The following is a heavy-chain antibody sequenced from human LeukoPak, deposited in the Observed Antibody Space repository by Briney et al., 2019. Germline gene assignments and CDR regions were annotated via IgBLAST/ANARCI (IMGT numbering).Heavy chain of an antibody. CDR2: ISAYNGNT. V-gene: IGHV1-18*01. D-gene: IGHD3-9*01. J-gene: IGHJ4*02. Sequence: GASVKVSCKASGYTFTSYGISWVRQAPGQGLEWMGWISAYNGNTNYAQKLQGRVTMTTDTSTSTAYMELRSLRSDDTAVYYCARILRYFDWPNGFDYWGQGTLVTVSS. CDR3: ARILRYFDWPNGFDY. CDR1: GYTFTSYG.